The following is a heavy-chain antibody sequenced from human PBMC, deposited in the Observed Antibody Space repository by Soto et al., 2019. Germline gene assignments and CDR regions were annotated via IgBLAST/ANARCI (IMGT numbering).Heavy chain of an antibody. CDR2: IYPGDSDT. CDR1: GYSFTSYW. Sequence: PGESLKISCKGSGYSFTSYWIGWVRQMPGKGLEWMGIIYPGDSDTRYSPSFQGQVTISADKSISTAYLQWSSLKASDTAMYYCARSGRTALTNYYYCMDVWGQGTTVTVSS. V-gene: IGHV5-51*01. D-gene: IGHD3-3*01. J-gene: IGHJ6*02. CDR3: ARSGRTALTNYYYCMDV.